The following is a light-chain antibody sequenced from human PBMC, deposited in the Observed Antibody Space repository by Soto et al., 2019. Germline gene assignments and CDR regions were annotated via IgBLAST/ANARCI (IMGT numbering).Light chain of an antibody. CDR3: QQVKNYPLT. V-gene: IGKV1-9*01. Sequence: DIQLTQSPSFLSASVGDRVTITCRASQGISSYVAWYQQKPGKAPKVLIYAASTLESGVPSRFSGSGSGTEFTLTISSLQPEDFATYHCQQVKNYPLTFGGGTRVEIK. CDR2: AAS. J-gene: IGKJ4*01. CDR1: QGISSY.